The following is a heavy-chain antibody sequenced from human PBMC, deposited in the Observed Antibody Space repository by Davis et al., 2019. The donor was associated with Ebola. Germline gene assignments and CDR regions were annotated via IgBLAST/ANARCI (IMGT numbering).Heavy chain of an antibody. D-gene: IGHD3-3*01. CDR2: ISGNGGGT. CDR3: AGGDFWSGQFDF. Sequence: GGSLRLSCAASGFSFSSYWLSWVRQAPGKGLEWVSGISGNGGGTYYADSVKGRFTVSRDNSKNTVYLQMNSLRGDDTAVYYCAGGDFWSGQFDFWGQGTLVTVSS. CDR1: GFSFSSYW. J-gene: IGHJ4*02. V-gene: IGHV3-23*01.